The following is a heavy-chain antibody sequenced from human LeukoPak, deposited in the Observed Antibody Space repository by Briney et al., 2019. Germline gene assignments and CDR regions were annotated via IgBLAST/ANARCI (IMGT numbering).Heavy chain of an antibody. CDR2: MNPNSGNT. J-gene: IGHJ4*02. CDR3: AKDAWEP. Sequence: ASVKVSCKASGYTSTSYYMDWVRQATGQGLEWMGWMNPNSGNTGYAQKFQGRVTMTRNTSISTAYMELSSLRSEDTAVYYCAKDAWEPWGQGTLVTVSS. CDR1: GYTSTSYY. D-gene: IGHD1-26*01. V-gene: IGHV1-8*02.